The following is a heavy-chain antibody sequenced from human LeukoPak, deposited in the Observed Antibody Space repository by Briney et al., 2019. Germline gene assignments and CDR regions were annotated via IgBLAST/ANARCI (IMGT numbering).Heavy chain of an antibody. CDR2: INPSGGST. J-gene: IGHJ4*02. V-gene: IGHV1-46*01. CDR3: ARGDEDNWNYDSRFDY. Sequence: ASVKVSCKASGYTFTSYYMHWVRQAPGQGLEWMGIINPSGGSTSYAQKFQGRVTMTRDTSTSTVYMELSSLRSEDTAVYYCARGDEDNWNYDSRFDYWGQGTLVTVSS. D-gene: IGHD1-7*01. CDR1: GYTFTSYY.